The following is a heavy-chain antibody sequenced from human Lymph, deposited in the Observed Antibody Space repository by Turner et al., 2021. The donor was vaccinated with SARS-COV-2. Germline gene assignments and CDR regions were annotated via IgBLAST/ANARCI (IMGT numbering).Heavy chain of an antibody. CDR3: AWALYYYYSMDV. J-gene: IGHJ6*02. CDR1: GFTFISYG. V-gene: IGHV3-30*03. CDR2: ISYDGGHK. Sequence: QVQLVESGGGVVQPGRSLRLSCAASGFTFISYGMHWVRQAPGKGLEWVAVISYDGGHKSYADSVKGRFTISRDNSKNTLYLQMISLRAEDTAVYYCAWALYYYYSMDVWGQGTTVTVSS.